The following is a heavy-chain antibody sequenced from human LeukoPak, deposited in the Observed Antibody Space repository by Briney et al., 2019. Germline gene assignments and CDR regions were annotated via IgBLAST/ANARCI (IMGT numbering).Heavy chain of an antibody. CDR2: IKQDGSEK. V-gene: IGHV3-7*01. D-gene: IGHD3-10*01. CDR3: ARMTEGGYFDY. Sequence: GGSLRLSCEASGFTFSSYWMSWVRQAPGKGLEWVANIKQDGSEKYYVDSVKGRFTISRDNAKNSLYLQMNSPRAEDTAVYYCARMTEGGYFDYWGQGTLVTVSS. J-gene: IGHJ4*02. CDR1: GFTFSSYW.